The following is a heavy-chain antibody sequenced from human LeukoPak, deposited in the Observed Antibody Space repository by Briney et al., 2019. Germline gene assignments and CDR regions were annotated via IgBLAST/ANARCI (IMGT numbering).Heavy chain of an antibody. V-gene: IGHV3-21*01. Sequence: GGSLRLSCAASGFTFSSYSMNWVCQAPGKGLEWVSSVSSSSSYIYYADSVKGRFTISRDNAKNSLYLQMNSLRAEDTAVYYCARDYIAVAGTVDYWGQGTLVTVSS. D-gene: IGHD6-19*01. CDR2: VSSSSSYI. J-gene: IGHJ4*02. CDR1: GFTFSSYS. CDR3: ARDYIAVAGTVDY.